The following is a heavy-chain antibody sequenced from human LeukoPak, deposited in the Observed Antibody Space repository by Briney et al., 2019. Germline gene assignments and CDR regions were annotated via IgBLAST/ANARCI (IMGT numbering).Heavy chain of an antibody. Sequence: PGGSLRLSCAASGFTFSTYAMSWVREAPGMGLEWVSSIRFNGGLSYYADSVKGRFTISRDNSKNTLFLQMDSLRADDAAFYYCASTASYCGFDCYSYLDYWGQDILVTVSS. CDR2: IRFNGGLS. J-gene: IGHJ4*02. D-gene: IGHD2-21*02. CDR1: GFTFSTYA. V-gene: IGHV3-23*01. CDR3: ASTASYCGFDCYSYLDY.